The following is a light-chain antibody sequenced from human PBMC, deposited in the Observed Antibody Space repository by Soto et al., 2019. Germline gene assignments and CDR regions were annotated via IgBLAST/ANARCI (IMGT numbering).Light chain of an antibody. V-gene: IGKV4-1*01. CDR3: QQYYIVPYT. CDR1: QSVLYGSDNENN. CDR2: WAS. J-gene: IGKJ2*01. Sequence: DIVMTQSPDSLAVSLGERATIHCKSSQSVLYGSDNENNLAWYQQKPGQPPKLLIYWASTRESGVPARFSGSGSGRDFTLTISSLQAEDVAAYYCQQYYIVPYTFGQGTKLEIK.